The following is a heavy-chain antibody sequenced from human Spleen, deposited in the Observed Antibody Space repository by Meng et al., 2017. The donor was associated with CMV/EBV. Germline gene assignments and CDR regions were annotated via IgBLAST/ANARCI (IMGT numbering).Heavy chain of an antibody. Sequence: GGSLRLSCATFGFTFSDYYMSWIRQAPGKGLEWVSYISSSGTVTYYADSVKGRFTISRDNAKNSLYLQINSLRAEDTAVYYCAREPPNSYGVSYYYGMDVWGQGTTVTVSS. CDR2: ISSSGTVT. CDR1: GFTFSDYY. V-gene: IGHV3-11*01. J-gene: IGHJ6*02. CDR3: AREPPNSYGVSYYYGMDV. D-gene: IGHD5-18*01.